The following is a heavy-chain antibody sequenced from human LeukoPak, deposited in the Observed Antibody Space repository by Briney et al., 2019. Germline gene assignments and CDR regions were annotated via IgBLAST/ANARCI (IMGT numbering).Heavy chain of an antibody. D-gene: IGHD1-1*01. V-gene: IGHV4-59*01. CDR2: IYYSGST. CDR3: ARVSWFPGTSYYYMDV. CDR1: GGSISSYY. J-gene: IGHJ6*03. Sequence: SETLSLTCTVSGGSISSYYWSWIRQPPGKGLEWIGYIYYSGSTNYNPSLKSRVTISVETSKNQFSLKLSSVTAADTAVYYCARVSWFPGTSYYYMDVWGKGTTVTVSS.